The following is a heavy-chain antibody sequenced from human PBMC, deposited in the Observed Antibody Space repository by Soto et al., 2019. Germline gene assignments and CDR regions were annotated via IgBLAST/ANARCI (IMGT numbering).Heavy chain of an antibody. Sequence: GGSLRLSCAASGFTFSDRYMDWVRQAPGKGLEWVGRTKNKANSYTTEYAASVKGRFTISRDYSRDSVYLQMNSLKTDDTAVYYCTIEGAYPGPDFDYWGQGTLVTVS. D-gene: IGHD3-16*01. CDR3: TIEGAYPGPDFDY. CDR2: TKNKANSYTT. J-gene: IGHJ4*02. CDR1: GFTFSDRY. V-gene: IGHV3-72*01.